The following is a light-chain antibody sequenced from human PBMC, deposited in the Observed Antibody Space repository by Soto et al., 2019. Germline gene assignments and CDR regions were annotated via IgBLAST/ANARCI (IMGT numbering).Light chain of an antibody. CDR1: QDISDF. CDR3: QQYDDLPIT. J-gene: IGKJ5*01. V-gene: IGKV1-33*01. CDR2: DAS. Sequence: DFQMTQSPSFLSASVGYRVITTCQASQDISDFLNWYQQKPGAAPKLLIYDASNLQAGVPSRFSGSGSGTDFTFTISSLQPEDVATYFCQQYDDLPITFGQGTRLEI.